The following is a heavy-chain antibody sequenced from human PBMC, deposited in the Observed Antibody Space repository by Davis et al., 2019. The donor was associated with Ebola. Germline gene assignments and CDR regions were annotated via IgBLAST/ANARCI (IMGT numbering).Heavy chain of an antibody. CDR2: INHSGST. CDR1: GDSIGSSSYY. CDR3: ARQRRLRLGELSGHFDY. Sequence: MPSETLSLTCTVSGDSIGSSSYYWSWIRQPPGKGLEWIGEINHSGSTNYNPSLKSRVTISVDTSKNQFSLKLSSVTAADTAVYYCARQRRLRLGELSGHFDYWGQGTLVTVSS. V-gene: IGHV4-39*01. J-gene: IGHJ4*02. D-gene: IGHD3-16*02.